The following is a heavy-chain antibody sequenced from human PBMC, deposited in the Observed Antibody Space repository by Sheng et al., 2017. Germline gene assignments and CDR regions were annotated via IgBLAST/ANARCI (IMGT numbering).Heavy chain of an antibody. CDR1: GGTFSSYA. CDR3: AREDYDILTGYLQGLFDP. J-gene: IGHJ5*02. D-gene: IGHD3-9*01. CDR2: IIPIFGTA. V-gene: IGHV1-69*13. Sequence: QVQLVQSGAEVKKPGSSVKVSCKASGGTFSSYAISWVRQAPGQGLEWMGGIIPIFGTANYAQKFQGRVTITADESTSTAYMELSSLRSEDTAVYYCAREDYDILTGYLQGLFDPWGQGTLVTVSS.